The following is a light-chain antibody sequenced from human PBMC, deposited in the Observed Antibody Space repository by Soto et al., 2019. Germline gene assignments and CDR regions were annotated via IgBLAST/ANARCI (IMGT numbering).Light chain of an antibody. V-gene: IGKV3-20*01. Sequence: EVVLTQSPGTLSLSPGEGASLSCRASQTVTNDYLAWYQQRPGQAPRLLIYGASSRATGIPDRFSGSGSGTDFTLTISRLEPEDFAVHYCQLYGRSRRATFGQGTRLEIK. J-gene: IGKJ5*01. CDR1: QTVTNDY. CDR3: QLYGRSRRAT. CDR2: GAS.